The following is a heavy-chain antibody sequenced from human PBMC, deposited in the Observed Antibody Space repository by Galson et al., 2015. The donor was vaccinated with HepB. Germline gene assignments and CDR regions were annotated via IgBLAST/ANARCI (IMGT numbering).Heavy chain of an antibody. V-gene: IGHV5-51*01. CDR3: ARSRGYRVIAAAGMWENSFDP. J-gene: IGHJ5*02. CDR1: GYSFTSYW. Sequence: QSGAEVKKPGESLKISCKGSGYSFTSYWIGWVRQMPGKGLEWMGIIYPGDSDTRYSPSFQGQVTISADKSISTAYLQWSSLKASDTAMYYCARSRGYRVIAAAGMWENSFDPWGQGTLVTVSS. CDR2: IYPGDSDT. D-gene: IGHD6-13*01.